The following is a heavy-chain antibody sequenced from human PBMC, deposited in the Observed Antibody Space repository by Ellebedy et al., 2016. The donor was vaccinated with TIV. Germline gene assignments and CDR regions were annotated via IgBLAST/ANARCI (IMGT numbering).Heavy chain of an antibody. D-gene: IGHD5-12*01. Sequence: GESLKISCAASGFTFSNYAMSWVRQAPGKGLEWVSALTSSGISTYYADSVKGRFTISRDNSKKTLHFQMNSLRVEDTAIYYCAKAMNMAATAPFDYWGQGHLVTVSS. CDR2: LTSSGIST. V-gene: IGHV3-23*01. CDR1: GFTFSNYA. CDR3: AKAMNMAATAPFDY. J-gene: IGHJ4*02.